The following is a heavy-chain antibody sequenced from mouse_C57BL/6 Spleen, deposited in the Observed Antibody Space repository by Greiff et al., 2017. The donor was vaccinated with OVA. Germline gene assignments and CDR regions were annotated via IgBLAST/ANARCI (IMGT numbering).Heavy chain of an antibody. CDR2: IYPSDSET. CDR1: GYTFTSYW. V-gene: IGHV1-61*01. D-gene: IGHD1-1*01. Sequence: VKQSCKASGYTFTSYWMDWVKQRPGQGLEWIGNIYPSDSETHYNQKFKDKATLTVDKSSSTAYMQLSSLTSEESAVYYCARGRFYGSSPFAYWGQGTLVTVSA. CDR3: ARGRFYGSSPFAY. J-gene: IGHJ3*01.